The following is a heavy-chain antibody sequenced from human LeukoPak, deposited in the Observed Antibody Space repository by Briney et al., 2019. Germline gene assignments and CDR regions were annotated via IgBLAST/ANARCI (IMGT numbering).Heavy chain of an antibody. D-gene: IGHD3-22*01. V-gene: IGHV3-7*01. CDR3: ARYDSSGVHQKYNWFDP. CDR2: IKQDGSEK. J-gene: IGHJ5*02. Sequence: PGGSLRLSCAASGFTFSSYWMSWVRQAPGKGLEWVANIKQDGSEKYYVDSVKGRFTISRDNAKNSLYLQMNSLRAEDTAVYYCARYDSSGVHQKYNWFDPWGQGTLVTVSS. CDR1: GFTFSSYW.